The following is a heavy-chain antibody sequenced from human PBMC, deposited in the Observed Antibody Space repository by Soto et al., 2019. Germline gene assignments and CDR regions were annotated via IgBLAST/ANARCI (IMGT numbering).Heavy chain of an antibody. Sequence: SETLSLTCAVYGGSFSGYYWSWIRQPPGKGLEWIGEINHSGSTNYNPSLKSRVTISVDTSKNQFSLKLSSVTAADTAVYYCASRRGLMVNVGIGYWGQGTLVTVSS. CDR1: GGSFSGYY. V-gene: IGHV4-34*01. D-gene: IGHD5-18*01. J-gene: IGHJ4*02. CDR2: INHSGST. CDR3: ASRRGLMVNVGIGY.